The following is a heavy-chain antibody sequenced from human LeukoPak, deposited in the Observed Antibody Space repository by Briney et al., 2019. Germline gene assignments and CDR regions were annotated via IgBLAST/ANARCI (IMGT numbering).Heavy chain of an antibody. CDR3: ARGIYGGNSPLVDY. D-gene: IGHD4-23*01. J-gene: IGHJ4*02. CDR2: ISPSGGST. CDR1: GYTFTSNY. Sequence: GASVKVSCKAFGYTFTSNYMHWVRQAPGQGPEWMGVISPSGGSTTYAQKFQGRVTVTRDTSISTAYMELSRLRSDDTAVYYCARGIYGGNSPLVDYWGQGTLVTVSS. V-gene: IGHV1-2*02.